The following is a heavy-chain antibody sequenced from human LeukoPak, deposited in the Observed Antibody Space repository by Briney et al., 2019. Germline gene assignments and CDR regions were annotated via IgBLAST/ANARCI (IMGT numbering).Heavy chain of an antibody. Sequence: PSETLSLTCTVSGGSISSYYWSWIRQPAGKGLEWIGRIYTSGSTNYNPSLKSRVTMSVDTSKNQFSLKLSSVTAADTAVYYCAKSPLMVLRGYYFDYWGQGTLVTVSS. CDR3: AKSPLMVLRGYYFDY. D-gene: IGHD3-10*01. CDR1: GGSISSYY. V-gene: IGHV4-4*07. J-gene: IGHJ4*02. CDR2: IYTSGST.